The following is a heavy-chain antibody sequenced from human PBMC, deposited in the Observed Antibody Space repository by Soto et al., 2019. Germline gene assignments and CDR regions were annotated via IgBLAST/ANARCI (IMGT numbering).Heavy chain of an antibody. CDR2: INHSGST. J-gene: IGHJ5*02. V-gene: IGHV4-34*01. Sequence: SETLSLTCAVYGGSFSGYYWSWIRQPPGKGLEWIGEINHSGSTNYNPSLKSRVTISVDTSKNQFSLKLSSVTAAETAVYYCARYSWELLFWFDPWGQGTLVTVSS. CDR3: ARYSWELLFWFDP. D-gene: IGHD1-26*01. CDR1: GGSFSGYY.